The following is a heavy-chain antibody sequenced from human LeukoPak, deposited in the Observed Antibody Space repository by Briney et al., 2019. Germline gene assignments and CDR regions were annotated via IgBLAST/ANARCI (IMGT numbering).Heavy chain of an antibody. V-gene: IGHV3-30*02. Sequence: GGSLRLSCAASGFTSSSYGMHWVRQAPGKGLEWVAFIRYDGSNKYYADSVKGRFTISRDNSKNTLYLQMNSLRAEDTAVYYCAKDLERLSVHTAMVFVFWGQGTLVTVSS. CDR1: GFTSSSYG. J-gene: IGHJ4*02. CDR2: IRYDGSNK. D-gene: IGHD5-18*01. CDR3: AKDLERLSVHTAMVFVF.